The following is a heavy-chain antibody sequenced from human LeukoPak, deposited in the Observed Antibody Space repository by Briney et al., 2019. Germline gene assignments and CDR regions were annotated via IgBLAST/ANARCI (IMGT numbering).Heavy chain of an antibody. CDR3: ANSWSLLSLPSDY. J-gene: IGHJ4*02. CDR1: GFTFSSYS. D-gene: IGHD6-6*01. Sequence: GGSLRLSCAASGFTFSSYSMNWVRQAPGKGLEWVSAISGSGGSTYYADSVKGRFTISRDNSKNTLYLQMNSLRAEDTAVYYCANSWSLLSLPSDYWGQGTLVTVSS. CDR2: ISGSGGST. V-gene: IGHV3-23*01.